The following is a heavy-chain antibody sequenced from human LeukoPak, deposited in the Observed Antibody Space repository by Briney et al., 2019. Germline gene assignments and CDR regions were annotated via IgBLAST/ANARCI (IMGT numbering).Heavy chain of an antibody. V-gene: IGHV3-7*01. CDR2: INGDGSLN. D-gene: IGHD4/OR15-4a*01. J-gene: IGHJ4*02. Sequence: GGSLRLSCAASGFAFSTSWMTWVRQAPGKGLEWVANINGDGSLNGHVASVKGRFTISRDNAKNSVYLQMISLRDEDTAVYYCTRDRAYGALDYWGQGTLVTVSS. CDR1: GFAFSTSW. CDR3: TRDRAYGALDY.